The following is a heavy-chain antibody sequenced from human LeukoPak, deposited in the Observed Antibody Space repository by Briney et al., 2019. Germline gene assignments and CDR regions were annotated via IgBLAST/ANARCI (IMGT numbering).Heavy chain of an antibody. V-gene: IGHV6-1*01. J-gene: IGHJ4*02. Sequence: SQTLSLTCTISGDSVSSNSAAWNWLRQSPSRGLEWLGRTYYRSKWYNDYAVSVTSRITINPDTSKNQFSLQLNSVTPEDTAVYYCARTKTGDTAMVYFDYWGQGTLVTVSS. CDR1: GDSVSSNSAA. CDR3: ARTKTGDTAMVYFDY. CDR2: TYYRSKWYN. D-gene: IGHD5-18*01.